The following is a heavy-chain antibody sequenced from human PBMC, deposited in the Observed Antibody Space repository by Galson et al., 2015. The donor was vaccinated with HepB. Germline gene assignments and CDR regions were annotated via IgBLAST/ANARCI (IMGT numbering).Heavy chain of an antibody. D-gene: IGHD2-2*01. Sequence: SLRLSCAASGFTFRSHWMHWVRQAPGKGLVWVSRINRDGSSTNYADSVKGRFAISRDNAKNTLYLQMNSLRAEDTAVYSCARGIEVVPDASGMDVWGQGTTVTVPS. V-gene: IGHV3-74*01. CDR3: ARGIEVVPDASGMDV. CDR1: GFTFRSHW. CDR2: INRDGSST. J-gene: IGHJ6*02.